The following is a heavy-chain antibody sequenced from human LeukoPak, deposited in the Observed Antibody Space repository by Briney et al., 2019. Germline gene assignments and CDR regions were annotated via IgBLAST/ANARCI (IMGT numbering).Heavy chain of an antibody. V-gene: IGHV3-21*01. CDR2: ISASSSSI. D-gene: IGHD1-26*01. CDR1: GFTFRSYT. J-gene: IGHJ3*02. CDR3: ARTFMGATVFRDAFDI. Sequence: TGGSLRLSCAASGFTFRSYTMNWVRQAPGEGLEWVSSISASSSSINYADSLKGRFTISRDNAKNSLYLQMNSLRAEDTAVYYCARTFMGATVFRDAFDIWGRGTMVTVSS.